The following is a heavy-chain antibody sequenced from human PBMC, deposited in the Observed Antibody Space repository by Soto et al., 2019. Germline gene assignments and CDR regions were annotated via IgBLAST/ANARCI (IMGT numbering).Heavy chain of an antibody. D-gene: IGHD2-2*01. J-gene: IGHJ4*02. CDR2: IGGGGGST. CDR1: GFAFANYA. V-gene: IGHV3-23*01. Sequence: EVQLLESGGDLVQPGWSLRLSCAASGFAFANYAMTWLRHAPGKGLEWVSTIGGGGGSTYFADPVKGRFTICRDNSKNTVYLQMNSLRAEDAAVYVCAKDRVGRGADYWGQGTLVTVSS. CDR3: AKDRVGRGADY.